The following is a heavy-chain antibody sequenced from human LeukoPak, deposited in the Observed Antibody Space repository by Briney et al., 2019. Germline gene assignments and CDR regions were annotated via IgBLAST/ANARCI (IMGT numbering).Heavy chain of an antibody. CDR3: ASGLIHAHDDFDI. CDR1: GVSISSSSYY. D-gene: IGHD3-16*01. Sequence: PAETLSLTCTVSGVSISSSSYYWGWIRQPPGKGRELIVSIYDSGTTYYNPSLKSPVTISVDTSKNQFSLKLSSVTAADTAVYSCASGLIHAHDDFDIWGQGTMVTVSS. V-gene: IGHV4-39*01. CDR2: IYDSGTT. J-gene: IGHJ3*02.